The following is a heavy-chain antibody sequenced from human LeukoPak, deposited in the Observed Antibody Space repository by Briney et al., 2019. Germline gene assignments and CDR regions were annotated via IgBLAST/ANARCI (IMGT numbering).Heavy chain of an antibody. J-gene: IGHJ3*02. Sequence: PGGSLRLSCAASGFTFSDYYMSWIRQAPGKGLEWVSYISSSGSTIYYADSVKGRFTISRDNAKNSLYLQMNSLRAEGTAVYYCARTYGSGSYYGAFDIWGQGTMVTVSS. V-gene: IGHV3-11*01. CDR2: ISSSGSTI. CDR3: ARTYGSGSYYGAFDI. CDR1: GFTFSDYY. D-gene: IGHD3-10*01.